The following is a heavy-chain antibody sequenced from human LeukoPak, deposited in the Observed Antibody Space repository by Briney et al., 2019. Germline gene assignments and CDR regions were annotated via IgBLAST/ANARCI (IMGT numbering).Heavy chain of an antibody. CDR2: IKQDGSEK. D-gene: IGHD2-2*01. Sequence: PGGSLRLSCAASGFTFSSYWMSWVRQAPGKGLEWVANIKQDGSEKYYVDSVKGRFTISRDNAKNSLYLQMNSLRAEDTAVYYCAREGFVVVPAAILTDYWGQGTLVTVSS. CDR3: AREGFVVVPAAILTDY. J-gene: IGHJ4*02. V-gene: IGHV3-7*01. CDR1: GFTFSSYW.